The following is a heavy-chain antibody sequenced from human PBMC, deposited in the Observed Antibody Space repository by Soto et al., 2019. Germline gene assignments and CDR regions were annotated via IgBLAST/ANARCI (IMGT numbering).Heavy chain of an antibody. Sequence: ASVKVSCKASGYSFSTYSMPWVRQAPGQGLEWMVCINGANGNTRYSQKFKDRVSISRDTPASTGYMELSSLRSEDTAVYYCARGKGMEENYYYHGMDVWG. V-gene: IGHV1-3*01. D-gene: IGHD1-1*01. J-gene: IGHJ6*02. CDR3: ARGKGMEENYYYHGMDV. CDR1: GYSFSTYS. CDR2: INGANGNT.